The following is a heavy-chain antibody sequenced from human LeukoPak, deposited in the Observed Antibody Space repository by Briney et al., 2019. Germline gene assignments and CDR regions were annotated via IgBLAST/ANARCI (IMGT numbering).Heavy chain of an antibody. V-gene: IGHV1-69*13. CDR3: ASDRKDYYDSSGYQNHPFAFDY. CDR2: IIPIFGTA. Sequence: ASVKVSCKASGGTFSSYAISWVRQAPGQGLEWMGGIIPIFGTANYAQKFQGRVTITADESTSTAYMELSSLRSEDTAVYYCASDRKDYYDSSGYQNHPFAFDYWGQGTLVTVSS. J-gene: IGHJ4*02. D-gene: IGHD3-22*01. CDR1: GGTFSSYA.